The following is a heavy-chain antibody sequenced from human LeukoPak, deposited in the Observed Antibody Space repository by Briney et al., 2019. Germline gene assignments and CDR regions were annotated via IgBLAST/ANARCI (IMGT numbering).Heavy chain of an antibody. D-gene: IGHD6-13*01. Sequence: ASVKVSCKSSGYTFRDYFLHWVRQAPGQGLEWMGWINPNSGGTKYAQKFQGRVTMTRDTSISTAYMELSRLRSDDTAVYYCARDLSSWYFPDYWGQGTLVTVSS. CDR3: ARDLSSWYFPDY. CDR1: GYTFRDYF. J-gene: IGHJ4*02. CDR2: INPNSGGT. V-gene: IGHV1-2*02.